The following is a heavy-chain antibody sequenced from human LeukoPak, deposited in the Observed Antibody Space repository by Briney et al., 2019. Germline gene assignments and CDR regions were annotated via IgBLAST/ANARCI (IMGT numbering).Heavy chain of an antibody. CDR3: ARDVSRRDRRDSNSFFFYDYFMDV. J-gene: IGHJ6*03. D-gene: IGHD4-23*01. V-gene: IGHV1-18*01. Sequence: ASVKLSCKASGYTFNSFGISWVRQAPGQGFEWMGWISADNGVTSNAQKVQGRMTMTTDTSTTTAFMELRSLRLDDTAVYYCARDVSRRDRRDSNSFFFYDYFMDVWGKGTTVTVSS. CDR1: GYTFNSFG. CDR2: ISADNGVT.